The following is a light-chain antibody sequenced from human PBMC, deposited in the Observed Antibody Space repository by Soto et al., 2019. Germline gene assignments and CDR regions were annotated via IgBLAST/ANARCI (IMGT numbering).Light chain of an antibody. CDR2: WAS. J-gene: IGKJ4*01. CDR3: QQYYSTPPALT. CDR1: QSVLYSSNNKNY. Sequence: DIVMTQSPDSLAVSLGERATINCKSSQSVLYSSNNKNYLAWYQQKPGQPPKLLIYWASTRESGVPDRFSGSGSGTDFTLTISSLQVEDVAVYYCQQYYSTPPALTFGGGTKVEIK. V-gene: IGKV4-1*01.